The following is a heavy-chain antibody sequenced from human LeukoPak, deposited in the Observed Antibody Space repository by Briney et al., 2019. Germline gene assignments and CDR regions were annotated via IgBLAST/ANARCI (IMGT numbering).Heavy chain of an antibody. Sequence: GGSLRLSCAASGFTFSSYDIHWVRQATGKGLEWVSAVGTAGDTYYPGSVKGRFTISRENAKNSLYLQMNSLRAGDTAVYYCARELSRYDILTGPYYYGMDVWGQGTTVTVSS. D-gene: IGHD3-9*01. CDR2: VGTAGDT. CDR1: GFTFSSYD. CDR3: ARELSRYDILTGPYYYGMDV. J-gene: IGHJ6*02. V-gene: IGHV3-13*01.